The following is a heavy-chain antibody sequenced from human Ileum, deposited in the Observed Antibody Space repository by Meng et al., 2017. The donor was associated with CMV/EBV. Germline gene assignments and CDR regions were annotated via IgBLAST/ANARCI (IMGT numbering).Heavy chain of an antibody. Sequence: GESLKISCAASGFSFSSHWMHWVRQVPGRGPVWVSYINNDGTTTTYADSVKGRFTISRDNAKTTVYLQMDSLRVEDTAVYYCARDRDFVAQGGYYDMDVWGQGTTVTVSS. V-gene: IGHV3-74*01. D-gene: IGHD2-15*01. J-gene: IGHJ6*02. CDR3: ARDRDFVAQGGYYDMDV. CDR2: INNDGTTT. CDR1: GFSFSSHW.